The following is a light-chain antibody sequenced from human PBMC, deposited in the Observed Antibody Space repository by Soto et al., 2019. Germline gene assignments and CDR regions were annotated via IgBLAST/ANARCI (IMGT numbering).Light chain of an antibody. V-gene: IGKV1-5*01. CDR1: QSISGY. J-gene: IGKJ1*01. Sequence: DIQMTQSPSSLSASVGDRVTTTFRASQSISGYLNWYQKKSGQAPKLLMYAASTLQSGVPSRFSGSGSGTEFTLTISSLQPDDFATYYCQQYNSDSWTFGQGTKVDIK. CDR3: QQYNSDSWT. CDR2: AAS.